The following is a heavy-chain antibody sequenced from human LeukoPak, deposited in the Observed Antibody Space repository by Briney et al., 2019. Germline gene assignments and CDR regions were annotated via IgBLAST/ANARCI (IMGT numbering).Heavy chain of an antibody. CDR3: AREGIVATRPRRYFDY. Sequence: GASVKVSCKASGYTFTSYGISWVRQAPGQGLEWMGWIGAYNGNTHYAQKLQGRVTMTTDTSTSTAYMELRSLRSDDTAVYYCAREGIVATRPRRYFDYWGQGTLVTVSS. V-gene: IGHV1-18*04. CDR1: GYTFTSYG. CDR2: IGAYNGNT. D-gene: IGHD5-12*01. J-gene: IGHJ4*02.